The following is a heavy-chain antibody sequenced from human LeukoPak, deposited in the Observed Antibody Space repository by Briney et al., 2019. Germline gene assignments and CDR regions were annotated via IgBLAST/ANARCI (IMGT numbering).Heavy chain of an antibody. V-gene: IGHV4-39*07. Sequence: PSETLSLTCTVSGGSISFSTYYWGWIRQPPGKGLDWIGSIYYSGNTYYNPSLKSRVTILVDTSKNQFSLKLSSVTAADTAVYYCARRFMGLLFHWFDPWGQGTLVTVSS. CDR3: ARRFMGLLFHWFDP. J-gene: IGHJ5*02. CDR1: GGSISFSTYY. CDR2: IYYSGNT. D-gene: IGHD2-21*01.